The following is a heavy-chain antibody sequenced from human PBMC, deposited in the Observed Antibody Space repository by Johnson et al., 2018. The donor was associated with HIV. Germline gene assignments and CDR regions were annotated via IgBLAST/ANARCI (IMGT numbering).Heavy chain of an antibody. D-gene: IGHD6-19*01. CDR3: AKSDYPGIAVAGSAYDDAFDI. CDR1: GFTFSSYA. V-gene: IGHV3-30*14. J-gene: IGHJ3*02. Sequence: QMQLVESGGGVVQPGRSLRLSCAASGFTFSSYAMHWVRQAPAKGLEWVAVISYDGTNTYYADSVRGRFTISRDNSRNTVSLQMIILRPKDTDVYYCAKSDYPGIAVAGSAYDDAFDIWGQGTMVTVSS. CDR2: ISYDGTNT.